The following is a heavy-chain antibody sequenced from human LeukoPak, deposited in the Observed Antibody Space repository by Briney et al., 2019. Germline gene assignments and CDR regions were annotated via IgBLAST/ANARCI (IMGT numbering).Heavy chain of an antibody. D-gene: IGHD6-19*01. CDR2: ISDGGSTT. CDR3: ARALAVAGTGGHY. Sequence: PGGSLRLSCAASGFTFSSYWMHWVRQAPGKGLVWVSRISDGGSTTTYADSVKGRFTISRDNAKNTLYLQMNSLRAEDTAVYYCARALAVAGTGGHYWGQGTLVTVSP. J-gene: IGHJ4*02. V-gene: IGHV3-74*01. CDR1: GFTFSSYW.